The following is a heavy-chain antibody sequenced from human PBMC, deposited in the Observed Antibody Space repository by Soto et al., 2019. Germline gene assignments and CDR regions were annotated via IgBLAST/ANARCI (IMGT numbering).Heavy chain of an antibody. J-gene: IGHJ6*03. CDR2: IYYSGST. CDR3: ARLGSDDYGDYVWDYCYMDV. Sequence: SETLSLTCTVSGGSISSYYWSWIRQPPGKGLEWIGYIYYSGSTNYNPSLKSRVTISVDTSKNQFSLKLSSVTAADTAVYYCARLGSDDYGDYVWDYCYMDVWGKGTTVTVSS. CDR1: GGSISSYY. V-gene: IGHV4-59*08. D-gene: IGHD4-17*01.